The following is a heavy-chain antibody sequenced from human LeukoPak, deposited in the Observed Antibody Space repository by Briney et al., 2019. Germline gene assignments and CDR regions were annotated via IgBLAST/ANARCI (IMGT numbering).Heavy chain of an antibody. Sequence: VXXAPGXXXXWVSSISSSSTYIYYADSVKGRFTISRDNAKNSLYLQMSSLRAEDTAVYYCARDPRGYSSSWYYDDYWGQGTPVTVSS. J-gene: IGHJ4*02. V-gene: IGHV3-21*01. D-gene: IGHD6-13*01. CDR2: ISSSSTYI. CDR3: ARDPRGYSSSWYYDDY.